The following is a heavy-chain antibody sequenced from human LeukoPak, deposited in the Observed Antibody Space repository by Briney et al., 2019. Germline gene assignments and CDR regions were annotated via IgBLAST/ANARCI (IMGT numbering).Heavy chain of an antibody. CDR1: GYTFTVYY. V-gene: IGHV1-2*02. D-gene: IGHD3-16*01. J-gene: IGHJ4*02. Sequence: GASVKVSFTSSGYTFTVYYMHWVRQAPGQGLEWMGWINPNSGDTNYAQKYQGRVTMTRDTSISTAYMELSRLTSDDTAMYYCARDPYVSSSKNVPAYWGQGTLVTVSS. CDR3: ARDPYVSSSKNVPAY. CDR2: INPNSGDT.